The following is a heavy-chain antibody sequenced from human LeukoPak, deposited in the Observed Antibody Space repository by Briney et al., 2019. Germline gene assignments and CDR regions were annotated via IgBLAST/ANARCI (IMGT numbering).Heavy chain of an antibody. Sequence: GGSLRLSCAASGFTFSNAWMSWVRQGPGKGLEWVGRIKSKTDGGTTDYAAPVKGRFTISRDDSKNTLYLQMNSLKTEDTAVYYCTTEDHIFSRSSGYSVGAFDIWGQGTMVTVSS. CDR2: IKSKTDGGTT. D-gene: IGHD3-22*01. V-gene: IGHV3-15*01. CDR1: GFTFSNAW. J-gene: IGHJ3*02. CDR3: TTEDHIFSRSSGYSVGAFDI.